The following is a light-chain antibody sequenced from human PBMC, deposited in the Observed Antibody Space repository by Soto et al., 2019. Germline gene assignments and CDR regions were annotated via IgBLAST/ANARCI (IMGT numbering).Light chain of an antibody. J-gene: IGKJ1*01. CDR3: QQYNGYWT. CDR2: EAS. Sequence: GDRVTITCRASQSISDSLALYQQKPGKAPKLLIYEASTLKSGVPSRFSGSRSGTEYTLTISSLQPDDFAIYYCQQYNGYWTLGQGTKVEIK. CDR1: QSISDS. V-gene: IGKV1-5*03.